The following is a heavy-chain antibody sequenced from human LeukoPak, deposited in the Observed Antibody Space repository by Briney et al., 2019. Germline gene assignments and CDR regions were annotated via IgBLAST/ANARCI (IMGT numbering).Heavy chain of an antibody. D-gene: IGHD2-21*01. CDR2: ISGSGGST. CDR1: AFTFSNYA. J-gene: IGHJ5*02. CDR3: AKSTHTNIVVAKGFDP. Sequence: GGSLRLSCAASAFTFSNYAMSWVRQAPGKGLEWVSAISGSGGSTYYADSVKGRFTISRDNSKNTLYLQMNSLRAEDTAVYYCAKSTHTNIVVAKGFDPWGQGTLVTVSS. V-gene: IGHV3-23*01.